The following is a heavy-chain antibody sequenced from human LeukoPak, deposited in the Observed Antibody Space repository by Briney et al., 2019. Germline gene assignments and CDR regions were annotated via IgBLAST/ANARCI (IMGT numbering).Heavy chain of an antibody. J-gene: IGHJ6*02. D-gene: IGHD2-15*01. CDR3: ARERYCSGGCYYYGMDV. CDR2: INPSGGST. CDR1: GYTFTSYY. Sequence: ASVKVSCKASGYTFTSYYMHWVRQAPGQGLEWMGIINPSGGSTSYAQKFQGRVTMTRDTSTSTVYMELSSLRSEDTAVYYCARERYCSGGCYYYGMDVWGQGTTVTVSS. V-gene: IGHV1-46*01.